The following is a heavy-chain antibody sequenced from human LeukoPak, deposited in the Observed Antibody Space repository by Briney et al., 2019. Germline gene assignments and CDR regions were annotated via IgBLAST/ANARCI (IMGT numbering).Heavy chain of an antibody. Sequence: ASVKVSCKASGYTFTNYGFSWVRQAPRQGLEWRGWISAYNGNTNYAQNLQGRVTMTTDTSTSTVYVELRSLRSDDTDAYYCARDIPLPAQTYYNGMDVWGQGTTVTVSS. CDR1: GYTFTNYG. CDR3: ARDIPLPAQTYYNGMDV. V-gene: IGHV1-18*01. CDR2: ISAYNGNT. D-gene: IGHD2-2*01. J-gene: IGHJ6*02.